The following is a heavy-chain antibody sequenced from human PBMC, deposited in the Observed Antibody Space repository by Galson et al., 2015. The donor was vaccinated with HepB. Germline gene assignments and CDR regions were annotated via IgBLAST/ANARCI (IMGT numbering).Heavy chain of an antibody. J-gene: IGHJ4*02. D-gene: IGHD6-19*01. V-gene: IGHV1-18*04. CDR3: ARDTAHRYSSVNRMDY. Sequence: SVKVSCKASGYTFTSYGISWVRQAPGQGLEWMGWISAYNGNTNYAQKLQGRVTMTTDTSTSTAYMELRSLRSDDTAVYYCARDTAHRYSSVNRMDYWGQGTLVTVSS. CDR2: ISAYNGNT. CDR1: GYTFTSYG.